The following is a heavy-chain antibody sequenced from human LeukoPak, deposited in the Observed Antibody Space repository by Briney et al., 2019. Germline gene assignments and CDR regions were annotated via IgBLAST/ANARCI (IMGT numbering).Heavy chain of an antibody. J-gene: IGHJ5*02. CDR2: IYYSGST. Sequence: SETLSLTCTVSGGSISSYYWSWIRQPPGKGLEWIGYIYYSGSTNHNPSLKSRVTISVDTSKNQFSLKLSSVTAADTAVYYCARDRGGYDPWGQGTLVTVSS. D-gene: IGHD5-24*01. V-gene: IGHV4-59*01. CDR3: ARDRGGYDP. CDR1: GGSISSYY.